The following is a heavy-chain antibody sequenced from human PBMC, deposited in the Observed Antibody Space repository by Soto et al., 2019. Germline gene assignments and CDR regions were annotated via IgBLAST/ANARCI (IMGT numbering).Heavy chain of an antibody. D-gene: IGHD4-17*01. CDR3: ARMNVDSYQFYYAMDV. J-gene: IGHJ6*02. V-gene: IGHV2-26*01. CDR2: IFSDNER. Sequence: SGPTLVNPTETLTLTCTVSGFSLATGKMGVSWIRQPPGKALEWLAHIFSDNERSYSTSLQGRLTISKDTSGSQVVLSMTNVDPVDTATYYCARMNVDSYQFYYAMDVWGQGTTVTVSS. CDR1: GFSLATGKMG.